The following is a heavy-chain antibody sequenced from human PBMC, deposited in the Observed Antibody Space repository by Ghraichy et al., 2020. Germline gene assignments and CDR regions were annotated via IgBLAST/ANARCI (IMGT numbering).Heavy chain of an antibody. CDR2: ISSSSSYI. CDR3: VRAVWGPLGYTDY. J-gene: IGHJ4*02. CDR1: GFTFSSYS. V-gene: IGHV3-21*01. Sequence: LSLTCAASGFTFSSYSMNWVRQAPGKGLEWVSSISSSSSYIYYADSVKGRFTISRDNAKNSLYLQMNSLRAEDTAVYYCVRAVWGPLGYTDYWGQGTLVTVSS. D-gene: IGHD5-18*01.